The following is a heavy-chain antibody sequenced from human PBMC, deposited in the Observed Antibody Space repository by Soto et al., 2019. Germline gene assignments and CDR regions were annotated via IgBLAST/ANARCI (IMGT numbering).Heavy chain of an antibody. CDR2: IYTSGST. J-gene: IGHJ5*02. V-gene: IGHV4-4*07. CDR3: ARRRRFTMVRGVISNWFDP. D-gene: IGHD3-10*01. Sequence: SETLPLTCTVSVGSISSYYWSWIRQPAGKGLEWIGRIYTSGSTNYNPSLKSRVTMSVDTSKNQFSLKLSSVTAADTAVYYCARRRRFTMVRGVISNWFDPWGQGTLVTV. CDR1: VGSISSYY.